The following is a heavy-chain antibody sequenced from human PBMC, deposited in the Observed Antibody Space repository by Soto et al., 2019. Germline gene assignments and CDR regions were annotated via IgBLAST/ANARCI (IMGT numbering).Heavy chain of an antibody. D-gene: IGHD3-9*01. CDR1: DGFFSGYS. CDR2: INYRGGT. CDR3: ARSYYNILTGYYT. Sequence: SETLSLTCGVNDGFFSGYSWTWIRQSPGKGLGWIGEINYRGGTTYNPSLKSRATIEIDTSKRQFTLTLSSVTAADTALYYCARSYYNILTGYYTWGQGTQVTVSS. V-gene: IGHV4-34*01. J-gene: IGHJ5*02.